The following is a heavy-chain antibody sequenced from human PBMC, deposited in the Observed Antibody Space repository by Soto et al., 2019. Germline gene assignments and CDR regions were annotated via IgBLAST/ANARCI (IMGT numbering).Heavy chain of an antibody. Sequence: PSQTLSLTCAISGDSVSSNSAAWNWIRQSPSRGLEWLGRTYYRSKWYNDYAVSVKSRITINPDTSKNQFSLQLNSVTPEDTAVSYCARAASFDSSGSITKSLYYYYGMDVWGPGTTVTVYS. V-gene: IGHV6-1*01. J-gene: IGHJ6*02. D-gene: IGHD3-22*01. CDR3: ARAASFDSSGSITKSLYYYYGMDV. CDR1: GDSVSSNSAA. CDR2: TYYRSKWYN.